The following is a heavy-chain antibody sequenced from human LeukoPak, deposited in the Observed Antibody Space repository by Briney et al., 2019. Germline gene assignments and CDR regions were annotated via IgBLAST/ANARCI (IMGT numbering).Heavy chain of an antibody. D-gene: IGHD2-21*02. CDR1: GFTFSNYA. CDR2: ISGSGDST. J-gene: IGHJ4*02. CDR3: ARDVEVCRIGACYWTTFDC. V-gene: IGHV3-23*01. Sequence: GGSLRLFCAASGFTFSNYAMTWVRQAPGRGLEWVSTISGSGDSTYYADSVKGRFTISRDTASDTVNLQMNSLRAEDTAVYYCARDVEVCRIGACYWTTFDCWGQGTLVTVSS.